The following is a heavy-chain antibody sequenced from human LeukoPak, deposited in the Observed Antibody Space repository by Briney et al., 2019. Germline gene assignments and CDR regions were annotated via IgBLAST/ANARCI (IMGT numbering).Heavy chain of an antibody. CDR3: ARGRLSSGWYDD. CDR2: IDSGSTST. CDR1: GFIFTDYY. J-gene: IGHJ4*02. V-gene: IGHV3-11*06. D-gene: IGHD6-19*01. Sequence: GGSLRLSCAASGFIFTDYYMSWVRQAPGKGLEWVSFIDSGSTSTKYADSVKGRFSISRDNAKNTLYLPMNSLRAEDTAVYYCARGRLSSGWYDDWGQGTLVTVSS.